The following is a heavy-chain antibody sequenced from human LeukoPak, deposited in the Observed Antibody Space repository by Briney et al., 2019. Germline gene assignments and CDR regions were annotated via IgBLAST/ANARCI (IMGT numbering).Heavy chain of an antibody. CDR3: ARDRDYSNTEWGFDC. D-gene: IGHD4-11*01. V-gene: IGHV1-2*02. J-gene: IGHJ4*02. CDR1: GYTFTAYY. CDR2: VNPNSGET. Sequence: ASVKVSCKTSGYTFTAYYIHWVRQAPGQGLEWMGWVNPNSGETNSAQKFQGRVTMTGDTSISTAYMELRRVTSDDTAVYYCARDRDYSNTEWGFDCWGRGTLVTVSS.